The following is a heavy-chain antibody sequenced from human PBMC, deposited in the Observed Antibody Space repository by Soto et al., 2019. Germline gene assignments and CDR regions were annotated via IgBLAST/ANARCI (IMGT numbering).Heavy chain of an antibody. CDR3: ARYSSSWDYYYSMDV. V-gene: IGHV1-69*02. CDR2: IIPILGIA. J-gene: IGHJ6*02. D-gene: IGHD6-13*01. CDR1: GGTFSSYT. Sequence: SVKVSCKASGGTFSSYTISWVRQAPGQGLEWMGRIIPILGIANYAQKFQGRVTITADKSTSTAYMELSSLRSEDTAVYYCARYSSSWDYYYSMDVWGQGTTVTVSS.